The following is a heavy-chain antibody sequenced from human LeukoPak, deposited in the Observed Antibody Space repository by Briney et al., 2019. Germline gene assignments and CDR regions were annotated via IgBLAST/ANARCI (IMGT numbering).Heavy chain of an antibody. V-gene: IGHV4-4*09. CDR2: IYTSGST. D-gene: IGHD3-3*01. J-gene: IGHJ5*02. CDR1: GGSISSYY. CDR3: ARLNYDFWSGYYPWFDP. Sequence: PSETLSLTCTVSGGSISSYYWSWIRQPPGKGLEWIGYIYTSGSTNYNPSLKSRVTISVDTSKNQFSLKLSSVPAADTAVYYCARLNYDFWSGYYPWFDPWGQGTLVTVSS.